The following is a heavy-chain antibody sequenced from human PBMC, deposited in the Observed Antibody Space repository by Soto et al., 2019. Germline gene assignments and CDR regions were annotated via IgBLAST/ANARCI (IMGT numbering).Heavy chain of an antibody. CDR3: ARENGIAVAWRLSDDAFDI. D-gene: IGHD6-19*01. CDR2: TYYRSKWYN. V-gene: IGHV6-1*01. Sequence: SQTLSLTCAISGDSVSSNSAAWNWIRQSPSRGLEWLGRTYYRSKWYNDYAVSVKSRITINPDTSKNQFSLQLNSVTPEDTAVYYRARENGIAVAWRLSDDAFDIWGQGTMVTVS. CDR1: GDSVSSNSAA. J-gene: IGHJ3*02.